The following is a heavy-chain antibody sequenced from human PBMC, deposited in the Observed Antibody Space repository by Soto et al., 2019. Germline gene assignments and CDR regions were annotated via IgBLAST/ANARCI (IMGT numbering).Heavy chain of an antibody. CDR3: ARGEWLSTFGMDL. V-gene: IGHV1-46*01. D-gene: IGHD3-3*01. J-gene: IGHJ6*02. Sequence: ASVKVSCKASGYTFTNYYMHWVRQAPGQGLEWVGIINPTGGSTTYAQKFQGRVTMTRDTSTSTVYMELSSLRSEDTAVYYCARGEWLSTFGMDLWGQGTTVT. CDR1: GYTFTNYY. CDR2: INPTGGST.